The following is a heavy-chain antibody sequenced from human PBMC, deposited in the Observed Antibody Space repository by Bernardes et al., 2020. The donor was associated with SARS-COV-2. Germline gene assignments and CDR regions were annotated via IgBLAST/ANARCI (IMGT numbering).Heavy chain of an antibody. D-gene: IGHD3-16*01. CDR2: FDPKDGET. CDR1: GYSLNALA. Sequence: ASVKVSCKVSGYSLNALAMHWVRQSPGQGLEWMGGFDPKDGETKYGQKFQGRVTMTEDTITDTAYMELSSLRYEDTAVYYCTTGTLRLRLGEYYKNWGQGTQVSVS. V-gene: IGHV1-24*01. CDR3: TTGTLRLRLGEYYKN. J-gene: IGHJ4*02.